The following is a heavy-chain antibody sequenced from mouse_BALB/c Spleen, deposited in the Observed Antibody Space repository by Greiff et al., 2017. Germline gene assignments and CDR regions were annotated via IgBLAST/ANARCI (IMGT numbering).Heavy chain of an antibody. Sequence: EVQVVESGGGLVKPGGSLKLSCAASGFAFSSYDMSWVRQTPEKRLEWVAYISSGGGSTYYPDTVKGRFTISRDNTKNTLYLQMSSLKSEDTAMYYCARGIYYYGYHGWYFDVWGAGTTVTVSS. CDR1: GFAFSSYD. V-gene: IGHV5-12-1*01. CDR2: ISSGGGST. D-gene: IGHD1-2*01. J-gene: IGHJ1*01. CDR3: ARGIYYYGYHGWYFDV.